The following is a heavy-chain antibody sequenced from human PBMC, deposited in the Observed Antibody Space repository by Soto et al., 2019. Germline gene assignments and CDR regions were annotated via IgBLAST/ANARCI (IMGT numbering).Heavy chain of an antibody. Sequence: GGSLRPSCAASGFSVSSFSMNWVRQAPGKGREWVSSISSSSSYIYYADSVKGRFTISRDNAKTSLYLQMNSLRAEDTAVYYCARAFGAYSSRLDWGKGTLVTVSS. CDR2: ISSSSSYI. J-gene: IGHJ4*02. CDR1: GFSVSSFS. D-gene: IGHD6-13*01. CDR3: ARAFGAYSSRLD. V-gene: IGHV3-21*01.